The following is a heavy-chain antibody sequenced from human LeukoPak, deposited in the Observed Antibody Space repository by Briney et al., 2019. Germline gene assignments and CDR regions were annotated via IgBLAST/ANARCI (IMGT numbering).Heavy chain of an antibody. V-gene: IGHV4-59*01. CDR1: GGSISSYY. J-gene: IGHJ3*02. Sequence: SETLSLTCTVSGGSISSYYWSWIRQPPGKALEWIGYIYYSGSTNYNPSLKSRVTISVDTSKNQFSLKLSSVTAADTAVYYCARAGYYYDSSGYYAGAFDIWGQGTMVTVSS. CDR3: ARAGYYYDSSGYYAGAFDI. CDR2: IYYSGST. D-gene: IGHD3-22*01.